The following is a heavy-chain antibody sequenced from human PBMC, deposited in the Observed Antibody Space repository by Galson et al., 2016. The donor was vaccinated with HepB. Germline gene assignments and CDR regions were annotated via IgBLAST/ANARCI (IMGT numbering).Heavy chain of an antibody. Sequence: SLRLSCAVSGLTLSRYWMSWVRQAPGKGLEWVANIKQDGSETYYVDSVKGRFTISRDNAENSLYLQLSSLRAEDTAVYYCATDGYDQKGDDYWGQGTLVTVSS. J-gene: IGHJ4*02. V-gene: IGHV3-7*01. CDR1: GLTLSRYW. CDR2: IKQDGSET. D-gene: IGHD5-12*01. CDR3: ATDGYDQKGDDY.